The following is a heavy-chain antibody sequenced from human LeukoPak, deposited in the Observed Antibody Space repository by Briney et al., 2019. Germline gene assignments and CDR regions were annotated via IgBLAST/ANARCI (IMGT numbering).Heavy chain of an antibody. J-gene: IGHJ6*02. Sequence: SETLTLTCAVNVGPFSGYDWSWVRQPPGKGLEWIGEINHSGNTNYNPSLTNRVTTSVDSSNRHSSLCLTSVTAADTAVYYCATKTSLPYYYNRREVFGLDVWGQGTTVTVSS. CDR3: ATKTSLPYYYNRREVFGLDV. V-gene: IGHV4-34*01. D-gene: IGHD3-22*01. CDR2: INHSGNT. CDR1: VGPFSGYD.